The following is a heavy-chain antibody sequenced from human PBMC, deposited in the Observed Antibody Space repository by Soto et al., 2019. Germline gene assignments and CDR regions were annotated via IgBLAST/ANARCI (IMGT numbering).Heavy chain of an antibody. D-gene: IGHD3-16*01. CDR3: ARDLHDYVSFRFDP. J-gene: IGHJ5*02. CDR1: GFTFSSYW. CDR2: IKQDGSEK. Sequence: PGGSLRLSCAASGFTFSSYWMSWVRQAPGKGLEWVANIKQDGSEKYYVDSVKGRFTIPRDNAKNSLYLQMNSLRAEDTAVYYCARDLHDYVSFRFDPWGQGTLVTVSS. V-gene: IGHV3-7*01.